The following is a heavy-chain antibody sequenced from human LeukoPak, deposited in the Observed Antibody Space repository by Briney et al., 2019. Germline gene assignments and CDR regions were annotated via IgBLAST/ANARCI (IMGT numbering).Heavy chain of an antibody. CDR2: INPSGGST. D-gene: IGHD2-21*02. Sequence: ASVKVSCKASGYTFTSYYMHWVRQAPGQGLEWIAIINPSGGSTSYAQKFQGRVTMTTDTSTSTAYMELRSLRSDDTAVYYCARVQIVVVTGSYYPDAFDIWGQGTMVTVSS. V-gene: IGHV1-46*01. CDR3: ARVQIVVVTGSYYPDAFDI. J-gene: IGHJ3*02. CDR1: GYTFTSYY.